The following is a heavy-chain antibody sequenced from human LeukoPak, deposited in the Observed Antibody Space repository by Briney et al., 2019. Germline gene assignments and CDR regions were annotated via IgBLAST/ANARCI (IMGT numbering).Heavy chain of an antibody. V-gene: IGHV4-59*02. CDR1: GFTVSSNY. D-gene: IGHD6-19*01. CDR2: ISYSGST. Sequence: GSLRLSCAASGFTVSSNYMSWIRQPPGKGLEWIAYISYSGSTNFNPSLKSRVTMSVDTSKNQFSLKLSSVTAADTAFYYCTASYISAFPEIDYWGQGTLVTVSS. CDR3: TASYISAFPEIDY. J-gene: IGHJ4*02.